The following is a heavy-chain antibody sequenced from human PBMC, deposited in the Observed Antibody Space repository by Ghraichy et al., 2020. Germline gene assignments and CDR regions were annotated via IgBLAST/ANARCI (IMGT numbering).Heavy chain of an antibody. Sequence: GGSLRLSCAASGFTLGTYWMSWVRQAPGKGLEWVANIRQDGREIYYVDSVKGRFTISRDNAKNSLYLQMNSLRAEDTAVYYCARLTWGMGTAGFDYWGQGTLVTVSS. CDR3: ARLTWGMGTAGFDY. D-gene: IGHD6-13*01. J-gene: IGHJ4*02. V-gene: IGHV3-7*01. CDR1: GFTLGTYW. CDR2: IRQDGREI.